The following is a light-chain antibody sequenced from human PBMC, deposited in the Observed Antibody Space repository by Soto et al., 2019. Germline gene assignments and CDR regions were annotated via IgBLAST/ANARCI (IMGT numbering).Light chain of an antibody. CDR2: SSD. CDR3: AAWDDSLNALV. Sequence: QSVLTQPPSASGTPGQRVTISCSGSNSNVGTNPVDWYQQLPGTAPKVLIYSSDQRPAGIPDRFSGSKSGTSASLAINGLQSEDETNYYCAAWDDSLNALVFGGGTKLTVL. J-gene: IGLJ2*01. CDR1: NSNVGTNP. V-gene: IGLV1-44*01.